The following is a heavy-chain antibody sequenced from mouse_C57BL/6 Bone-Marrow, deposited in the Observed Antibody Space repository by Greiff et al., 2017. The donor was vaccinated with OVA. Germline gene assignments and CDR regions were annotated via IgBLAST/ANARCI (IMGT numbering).Heavy chain of an antibody. CDR3: TASTTVVAPAY. V-gene: IGHV6-3*01. D-gene: IGHD1-1*01. CDR1: GFTFSNYW. J-gene: IGHJ3*01. Sequence: DVMLVESGGGLVQPGGSMKLSCVASGFTFSNYWMNWVRQSPEKGLEWVAQIRLKSDNYATHYAESVKGRFTISRDDSKSSVYLQMNNLRAEDTGIYYCTASTTVVAPAYWGQGTLVTVSA. CDR2: IRLKSDNYAT.